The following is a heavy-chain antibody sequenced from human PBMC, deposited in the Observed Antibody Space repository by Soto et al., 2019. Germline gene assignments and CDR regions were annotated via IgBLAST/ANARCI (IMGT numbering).Heavy chain of an antibody. V-gene: IGHV4-31*03. D-gene: IGHD2-21*02. Sequence: QVQLQESGPGLVKPSQTLSLTCTVSGGAISRDSYFWSWIRQHPGEGLEWIGHVHYSATTYYNPSLTSRVSISVDTSKNPFCLKLSSVTAADTAIYSVARAVRGGDRGDWFAPWGQGTLVTVSS. CDR2: VHYSATT. CDR1: GGAISRDSYF. CDR3: ARAVRGGDRGDWFAP. J-gene: IGHJ5*02.